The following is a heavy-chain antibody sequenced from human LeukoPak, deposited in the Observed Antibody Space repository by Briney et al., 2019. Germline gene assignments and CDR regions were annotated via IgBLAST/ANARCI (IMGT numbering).Heavy chain of an antibody. Sequence: PGGSLRLSCAASGFTFDDYAMHWVRQAPGKGLEWVSAISWNSGSIGYADSVKGRFTISRDNAKNSLYLQMNSLRAEDTALYYCAKDMGVVTPIWGFDYWGQGTLVTVSS. CDR3: AKDMGVVTPIWGFDY. D-gene: IGHD4-23*01. J-gene: IGHJ4*02. CDR1: GFTFDDYA. V-gene: IGHV3-9*01. CDR2: ISWNSGSI.